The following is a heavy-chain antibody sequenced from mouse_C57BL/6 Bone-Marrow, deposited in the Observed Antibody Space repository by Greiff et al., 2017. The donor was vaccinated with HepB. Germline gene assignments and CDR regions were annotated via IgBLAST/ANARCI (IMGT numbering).Heavy chain of an antibody. CDR3: ARRLNY. Sequence: EVQLQESGGDLVKPGGSLKLSCAASGFTFSSYGMSWVRQTPDKRLEWVATISSGGSYTYYPDSVKGRFTISRDNAKNTLYLQMSSLKSEDTAMYYCARRLNYWGQGTTLTVSS. J-gene: IGHJ2*01. CDR2: ISSGGSYT. CDR1: GFTFSSYG. D-gene: IGHD3-2*02. V-gene: IGHV5-6*01.